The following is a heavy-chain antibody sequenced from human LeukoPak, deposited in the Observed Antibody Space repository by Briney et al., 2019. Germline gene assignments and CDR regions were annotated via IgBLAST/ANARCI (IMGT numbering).Heavy chain of an antibody. V-gene: IGHV1-18*01. CDR3: ARGGWQQLALDY. D-gene: IGHD6-13*01. Sequence: ASVKVSCEASGYSFSSYGISWVRQAPGQGLEWMGWISAYNGNTNYAQKLQGRVTMTTDTSTSTAYMELRSLRSDDTAVYYCARGGWQQLALDYWGQGTLVTVSS. CDR1: GYSFSSYG. CDR2: ISAYNGNT. J-gene: IGHJ4*02.